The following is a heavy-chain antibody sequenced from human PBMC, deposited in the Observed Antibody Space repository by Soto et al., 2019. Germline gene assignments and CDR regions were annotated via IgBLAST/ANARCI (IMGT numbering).Heavy chain of an antibody. V-gene: IGHV4-30-2*01. CDR3: ARVPSTYYEFWSGYWGLGWFDP. CDR1: GGSISSGGYS. CDR2: IYHSGST. J-gene: IGHJ5*02. Sequence: QLQLQESGSGLVKPSQTLSLTCAVSGGSISSGGYSWSWIRQPPGKGLEWIGYIYHSGSTYYNPSLKSRVTISVDRSKNQFSLKLSSVTAADTAVYYCARVPSTYYEFWSGYWGLGWFDPWGQGTLVTVSS. D-gene: IGHD3-3*01.